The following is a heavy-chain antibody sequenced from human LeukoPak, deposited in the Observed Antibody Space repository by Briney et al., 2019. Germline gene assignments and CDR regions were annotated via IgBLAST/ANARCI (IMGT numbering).Heavy chain of an antibody. CDR2: IYPDDSDT. J-gene: IGHJ6*02. Sequence: GESLTLSCKGSGYSFTTYWIGWVRQMPGKGLEWMGIIYPDDSDTRYSPSFQGQVTISADKSISTAYLQWSSLKASDTAMYYCARLPTVTSNRIHDGMDVWGQGTTVTVSS. CDR3: ARLPTVTSNRIHDGMDV. D-gene: IGHD4-17*01. CDR1: GYSFTTYW. V-gene: IGHV5-51*01.